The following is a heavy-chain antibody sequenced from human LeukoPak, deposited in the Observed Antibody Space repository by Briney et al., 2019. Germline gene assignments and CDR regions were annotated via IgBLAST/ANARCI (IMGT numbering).Heavy chain of an antibody. J-gene: IGHJ4*02. CDR1: GYTFTGYY. D-gene: IGHD3-22*01. CDR2: INPNSGGT. V-gene: IGHV1-2*02. Sequence: ASVKVSCKASGYTFTGYYMHWVRQAPGQGLEWMGWINPNSGGTNYAQKFQGRVTMTRDMSTSTVYMELSSLRSEDTAVYYCARDGMYYYDSSGYYSFDYWGQGTLVTVSS. CDR3: ARDGMYYYDSSGYYSFDY.